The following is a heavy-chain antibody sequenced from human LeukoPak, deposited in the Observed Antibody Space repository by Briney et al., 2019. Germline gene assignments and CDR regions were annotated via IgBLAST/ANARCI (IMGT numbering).Heavy chain of an antibody. CDR1: GGSISSGGYY. CDR3: ARDTRNYSAL. D-gene: IGHD4-11*01. V-gene: IGHV4-31*03. Sequence: SETLSLTCTVSGGSISSGGYYWSWIRQHPGKGLEWIGYIYYSGSTYYNPSLKSRVTISVDTSKNQFSLKLSSVTAADTAVYYCARDTRNYSALWGQGTLVTVSS. J-gene: IGHJ4*02. CDR2: IYYSGST.